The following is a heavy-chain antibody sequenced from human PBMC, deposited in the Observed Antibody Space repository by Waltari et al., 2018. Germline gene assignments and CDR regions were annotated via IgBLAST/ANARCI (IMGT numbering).Heavy chain of an antibody. D-gene: IGHD3-22*01. CDR1: GGSFSGYY. V-gene: IGHV4-34*01. J-gene: IGHJ4*02. Sequence: QVQLQQWGAGLLKPSETLSLTCAVYGGSFSGYYWSWIRQPPGTGLEWIGEINHSGSTNYNPSLKSRVTISVDTSKNQFSLKLSSVTAADTAVYYCARGLWDYYDSSGYRYYFDYWGQGTLVTVSS. CDR2: INHSGST. CDR3: ARGLWDYYDSSGYRYYFDY.